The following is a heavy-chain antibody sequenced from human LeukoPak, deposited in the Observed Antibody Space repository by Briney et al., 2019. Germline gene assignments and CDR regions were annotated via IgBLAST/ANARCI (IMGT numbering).Heavy chain of an antibody. Sequence: ASVKVSCKTSGYSFSDYYMHWVRQAPGQGLEWMGWINPNSGGTSSAQKFQGRVTMTGDTSITTVYMEVNWLTSDDTAIYYCARADRLDGGPYLIGPWGQGTLVTVSS. D-gene: IGHD2-21*01. CDR2: INPNSGGT. CDR3: ARADRLDGGPYLIGP. CDR1: GYSFSDYY. J-gene: IGHJ5*02. V-gene: IGHV1-2*02.